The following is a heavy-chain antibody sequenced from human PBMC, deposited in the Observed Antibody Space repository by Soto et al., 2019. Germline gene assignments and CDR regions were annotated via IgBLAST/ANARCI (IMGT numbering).Heavy chain of an antibody. CDR3: ARLFTMVRGFIPDYYCDY. V-gene: IGHV1-69*12. D-gene: IGHD3-10*01. J-gene: IGHJ4*02. CDR2: IIPIFGTA. CDR1: GGTFSSYA. Sequence: QVQLVQSGAEVKKPGSSVKVSCKASGGTFSSYAISWVRQAPGQGLEWMGGIIPIFGTANYAQKFQGRVTITADESTSTAYMELSSLRSEDTAVYYCARLFTMVRGFIPDYYCDYRGQGTLVTVSS.